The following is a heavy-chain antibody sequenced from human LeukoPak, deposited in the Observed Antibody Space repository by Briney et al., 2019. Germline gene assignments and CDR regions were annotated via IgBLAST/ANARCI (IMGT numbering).Heavy chain of an antibody. D-gene: IGHD4-17*01. Sequence: PGGSLRLSCVASGFTFSSYSMHWVRQAPGKGLEWVSYISSTGGTIYHADSVKGQITISRDNAKNSLYLQMNSLRAEDTAVYYCARLGARQILEYWGQGTLVTVSS. CDR2: ISSTGGTI. CDR1: GFTFSSYS. V-gene: IGHV3-48*01. CDR3: ARLGARQILEY. J-gene: IGHJ4*02.